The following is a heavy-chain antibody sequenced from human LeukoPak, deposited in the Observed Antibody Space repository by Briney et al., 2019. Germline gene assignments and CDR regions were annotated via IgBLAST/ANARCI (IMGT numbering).Heavy chain of an antibody. CDR1: GYTFTGYY. Sequence: ASVKVSRKASGYTFTGYYMHWVRQAPGQGLEWMGWINPNSGGTNYAQKFQGRVTMTRDTSISTAYMELSRLRSDDTAVYYCARAGWIQLTPDAFDIWGQGTMVTVSS. J-gene: IGHJ3*02. CDR3: ARAGWIQLTPDAFDI. D-gene: IGHD5-18*01. CDR2: INPNSGGT. V-gene: IGHV1-2*02.